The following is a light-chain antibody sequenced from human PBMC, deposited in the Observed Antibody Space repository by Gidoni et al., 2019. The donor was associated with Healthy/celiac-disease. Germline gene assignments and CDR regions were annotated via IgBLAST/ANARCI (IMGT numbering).Light chain of an antibody. CDR2: EVS. Sequence: QSALTQPASVSGSPGQSITISCTGTSSDVGGYNYASWYQQHPGKAPKLMIYEVSNRPSGVPDRFSGSKSGNTASLTISGLQAEDEADYYCSSYTSSSTLGFGGGTKLTVL. J-gene: IGLJ2*01. CDR1: SSDVGGYNY. CDR3: SSYTSSSTLG. V-gene: IGLV2-14*01.